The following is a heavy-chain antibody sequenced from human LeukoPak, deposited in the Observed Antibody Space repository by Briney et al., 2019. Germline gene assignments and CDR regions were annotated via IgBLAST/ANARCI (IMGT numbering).Heavy chain of an antibody. J-gene: IGHJ4*02. CDR2: ISSSSSTI. D-gene: IGHD5-18*01. CDR1: GFTFSSYS. Sequence: PGGSLRLSCAASGFTFSSYSMNWVRQAPGKGLEWVSYISSSSSTIYNADSVEGGYTISRDNTNNSLYLQMNSMRAEDTAVYYCARNGEWSRIQLWSIYFDYWGQGTLVTVSS. CDR3: ARNGEWSRIQLWSIYFDY. V-gene: IGHV3-48*01.